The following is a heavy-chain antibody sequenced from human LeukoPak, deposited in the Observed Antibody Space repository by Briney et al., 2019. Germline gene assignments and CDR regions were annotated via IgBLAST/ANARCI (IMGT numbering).Heavy chain of an antibody. CDR2: IYYSGST. J-gene: IGHJ4*02. Sequence: SETLSLTCTVSGGSISNSSYYWGWIRQPPGKGLEWIGSIYYSGSTYYNPSLKSRVTISVDTSKNQFSLKLSSVTAADTAVYYCARETPTYYDFWSAPSDWGQGTLVTVSS. D-gene: IGHD3-3*01. CDR3: ARETPTYYDFWSAPSD. V-gene: IGHV4-39*07. CDR1: GGSISNSSYY.